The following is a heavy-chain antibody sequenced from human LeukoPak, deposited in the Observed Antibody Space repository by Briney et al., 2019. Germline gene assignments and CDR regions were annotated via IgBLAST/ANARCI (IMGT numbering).Heavy chain of an antibody. CDR3: ARVGHSSSSELGGYYYMDV. D-gene: IGHD6-6*01. CDR1: GFTVSSNY. Sequence: GGSLRLSCAASGFTVSSNYMSWVRQAPGKGLEWVSVIYSGGSTYYADSVKGRFTISRDNAKNTLYLQMNSLRAEDTAVYYCARVGHSSSSELGGYYYMDVWGKGTTVTVSS. J-gene: IGHJ6*03. V-gene: IGHV3-53*01. CDR2: IYSGGST.